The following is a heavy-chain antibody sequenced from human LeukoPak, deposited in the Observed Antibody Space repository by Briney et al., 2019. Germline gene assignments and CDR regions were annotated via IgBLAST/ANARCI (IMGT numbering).Heavy chain of an antibody. CDR1: GFTFSSYS. D-gene: IGHD2-15*01. Sequence: GGSLRLSCAASGFTFSSYSMNWVRQAPGKGLEWVSYISSSSSTIYYADSVKGRFTISRDNAKNSLYLQMNSLRAEDTAVYYCARDRCNGGTCFVSVLDYWGQGTLVTVSS. CDR2: ISSSSSTI. V-gene: IGHV3-48*01. CDR3: ARDRCNGGTCFVSVLDY. J-gene: IGHJ4*02.